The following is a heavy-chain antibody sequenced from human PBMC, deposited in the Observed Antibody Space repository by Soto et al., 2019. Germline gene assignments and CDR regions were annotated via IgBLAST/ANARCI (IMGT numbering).Heavy chain of an antibody. D-gene: IGHD1-26*01. V-gene: IGHV1-46*01. Sequence: QVQLLQSGAEVKKPGASVQVSCRASGYVFTSSFVHWVRQAPGQGLEWMGMVNPSVGSTAYAHKFQGRTAVTREISTATVDVDLRSLTSADTAIYYCAIEVNSVIMPDETEAYSGLDVWGQGTTVIVSS. J-gene: IGHJ6*02. CDR1: GYVFTSSF. CDR3: AIEVNSVIMPDETEAYSGLDV. CDR2: VNPSVGST.